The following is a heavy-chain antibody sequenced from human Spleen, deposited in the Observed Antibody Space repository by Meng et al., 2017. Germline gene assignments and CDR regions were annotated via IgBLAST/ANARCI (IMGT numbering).Heavy chain of an antibody. Sequence: GESLKISCAASGFTVSSNYMSWVRQAPGKGLEWVSVIYSGGSTYYADSVKGRFTISRHDSKNTLYLHMNSLRAEDTAVYYCAKGSSGYDPVGFDYWGQGTLVTVSS. J-gene: IGHJ4*02. D-gene: IGHD5-12*01. CDR1: GFTVSSNY. V-gene: IGHV3-53*04. CDR2: IYSGGST. CDR3: AKGSSGYDPVGFDY.